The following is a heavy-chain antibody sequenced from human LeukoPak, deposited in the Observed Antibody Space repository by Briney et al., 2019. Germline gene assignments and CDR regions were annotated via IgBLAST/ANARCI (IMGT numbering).Heavy chain of an antibody. CDR3: ARVGNGGYDHGAFDI. J-gene: IGHJ3*02. CDR2: IYYSGST. Sequence: SQTLSLTCTVSGGSISSGGYYWSWIRQHPGKGLEWIGYIYYSGSTYYNPSLKSRVTISVDTSKNQFSLKLSSVTAADTAVYYCARVGNGGYDHGAFDIWGQGTMVTVSS. V-gene: IGHV4-31*03. D-gene: IGHD5-12*01. CDR1: GGSISSGGYY.